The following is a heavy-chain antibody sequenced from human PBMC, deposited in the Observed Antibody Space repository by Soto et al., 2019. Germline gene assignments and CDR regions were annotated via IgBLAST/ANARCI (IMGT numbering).Heavy chain of an antibody. J-gene: IGHJ4*02. Sequence: GGSLILSCAATGFPVSSNYMIWVRQAAEKWLEWVSVIFSGGSTYYADFVKGRFTISRDNSKNTLYLQMNSLRAEDTAVYYCARDRYPLDYWGQGT. V-gene: IGHV3-66*01. CDR2: IFSGGST. CDR1: GFPVSSNY. CDR3: ARDRYPLDY. D-gene: IGHD1-1*01.